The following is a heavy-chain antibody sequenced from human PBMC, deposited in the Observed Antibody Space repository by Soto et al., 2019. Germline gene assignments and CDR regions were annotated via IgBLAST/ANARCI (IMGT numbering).Heavy chain of an antibody. CDR3: ANMDY. CDR2: ISYDGSNK. V-gene: IGHV3-30*18. CDR1: GFTFSSYG. J-gene: IGHJ4*02. Sequence: QVQLVESGGGVVQPGRSLRLSCAASGFTFSSYGMHWVRQAPGKGLEWVAVISYDGSNKYYADSVKGRFTISRDNSKNTLYLQMNSLRAEDTAVYYCANMDYWGQGTLVTVSP.